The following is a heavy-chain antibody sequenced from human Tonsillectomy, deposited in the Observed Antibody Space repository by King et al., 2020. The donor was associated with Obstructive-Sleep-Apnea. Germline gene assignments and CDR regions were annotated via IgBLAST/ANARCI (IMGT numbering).Heavy chain of an antibody. CDR1: GFTFSDSA. V-gene: IGHV3-73*01. Sequence: VQLVESGGGLVQPGGSLKLSCAASGFTFSDSAMNWVRQASGKGLEWVAHIRARLKNYATLYTASVQGRFFISRDDPENMAYLQMNNLRAEDTAVYYCLRHGEFFSPGPWGQGTLVTVST. CDR2: IRARLKNYAT. D-gene: IGHD7-27*01. CDR3: LRHGEFFSPGP. J-gene: IGHJ5*02.